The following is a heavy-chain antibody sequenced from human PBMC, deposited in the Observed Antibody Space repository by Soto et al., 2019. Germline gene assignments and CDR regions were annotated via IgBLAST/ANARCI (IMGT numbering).Heavy chain of an antibody. CDR3: AKDRVAVAGTLYYGMDV. D-gene: IGHD6-19*01. Sequence: GGSLRLSCAASGFTFSSYGMHWVRQAPGKGLEWVAVISYDGSNKYYADSVKGRFTISRDNSKNTLYLQMNSLRAEDTAVYYCAKDRVAVAGTLYYGMDVWGQGTTVTVSS. CDR1: GFTFSSYG. CDR2: ISYDGSNK. J-gene: IGHJ6*02. V-gene: IGHV3-30*18.